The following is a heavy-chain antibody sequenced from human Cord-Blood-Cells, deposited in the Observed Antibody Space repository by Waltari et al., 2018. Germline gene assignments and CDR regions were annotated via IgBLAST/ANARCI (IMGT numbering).Heavy chain of an antibody. D-gene: IGHD6-13*01. CDR1: GGSISSYY. CDR3: ARMGIAAAGTGWFDP. V-gene: IGHV4-4*07. J-gene: IGHJ5*02. CDR2: IYTSGST. Sequence: QVQLQESGPGLVKPSETLSLTCTVSGGSISSYYWSWIRQPAGKGLEWIGRIYTSGSTNYNPSLKSRVTMAVDTSENQFSLKLSAVTAADTAVYYCARMGIAAAGTGWFDPWGQGTLVTVSS.